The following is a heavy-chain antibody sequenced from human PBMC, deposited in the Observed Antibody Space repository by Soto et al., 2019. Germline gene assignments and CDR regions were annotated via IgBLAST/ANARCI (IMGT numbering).Heavy chain of an antibody. D-gene: IGHD3-16*01. V-gene: IGHV3-15*01. CDR2: IKSKPDGGTR. J-gene: IGHJ4*02. CDR3: AKDLPFTSGGPLAY. CDR1: GLTFTNAW. Sequence: EVQLVESGGGLVKPGESLRLSCAVSGLTFTNAWMTWVRQAPGKGRAWVGHIKSKPDGGTRDYGAPVKGRFIISRDDSKNTLYLDLNSLKTEDTAVYYCAKDLPFTSGGPLAYWGQGAQVIVSS.